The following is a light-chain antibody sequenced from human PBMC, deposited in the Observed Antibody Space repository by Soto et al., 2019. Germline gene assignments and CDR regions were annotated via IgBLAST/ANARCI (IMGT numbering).Light chain of an antibody. Sequence: QSALTQPASVSASPGQSITISCTGTSSDVGSSNLVSWYQHHPGKAPKLIIYEGSRRPSGVSGRFAGSKSGNTASLTISGLQAEDEADYYCCSYAGSSTYVFGTGTKVTAL. CDR1: SSDVGSSNL. J-gene: IGLJ1*01. CDR2: EGS. CDR3: CSYAGSSTYV. V-gene: IGLV2-23*01.